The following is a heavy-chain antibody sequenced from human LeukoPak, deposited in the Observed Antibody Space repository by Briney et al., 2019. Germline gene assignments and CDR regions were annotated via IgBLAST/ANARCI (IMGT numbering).Heavy chain of an antibody. J-gene: IGHJ4*02. CDR3: AKEALVLLWFGELLSGPVDY. V-gene: IGHV3-23*01. D-gene: IGHD3-10*01. Sequence: GGSLRLSCAASGFTFSSYGMSGVRQAPGKGLEWVSAISGSGGSTYYADSVKGRFTISRDNSKNTLYLQMNSLRAEDTAVYYCAKEALVLLWFGELLSGPVDYWGQGTLVTVSS. CDR1: GFTFSSYG. CDR2: ISGSGGST.